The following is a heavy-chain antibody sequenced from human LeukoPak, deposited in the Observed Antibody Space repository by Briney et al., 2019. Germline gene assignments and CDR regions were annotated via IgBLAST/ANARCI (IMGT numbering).Heavy chain of an antibody. J-gene: IGHJ6*03. CDR2: IIPIFGTA. Sequence: SVTVSCKASGGTFSSYAISWVRQAPGQGLEWMGRIIPIFGTANYAQKFQGRVTITADKSTSTAYMELSSLRSEDTAVYYCADGASGQPYYYYYLDVWGKGTTVTVSS. CDR1: GGTFSSYA. CDR3: ADGASGQPYYYYYLDV. D-gene: IGHD5-12*01. V-gene: IGHV1-69*06.